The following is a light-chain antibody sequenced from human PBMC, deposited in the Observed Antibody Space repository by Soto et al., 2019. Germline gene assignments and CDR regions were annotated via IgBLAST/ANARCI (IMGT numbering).Light chain of an antibody. CDR3: QKRSNWPRS. Sequence: EIVLTQSPATLSLSPGERATLSCRASQSVSSYLAWYQQKPGQAPRLLIYDASNRATGIPARFSGSGSGTDFTLTISSLEAEDSAVYYCQKRSNWPRSVGQGTKVEIK. CDR1: QSVSSY. J-gene: IGKJ1*01. CDR2: DAS. V-gene: IGKV3-11*01.